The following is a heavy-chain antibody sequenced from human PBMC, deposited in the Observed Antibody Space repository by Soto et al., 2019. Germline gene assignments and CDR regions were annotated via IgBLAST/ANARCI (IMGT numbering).Heavy chain of an antibody. CDR1: GFTFSSYS. CDR3: ARDPTVTTPYAFDI. V-gene: IGHV3-48*01. D-gene: IGHD4-4*01. J-gene: IGHJ3*02. CDR2: ISSSSTI. Sequence: GGSLRLSCAASGFTFSSYSMNWVGQGPGKGLEWVSYISSSSTIYYADSVKGRFTISRDNAKNSLYLQMNSLRAEDTAVYYCARDPTVTTPYAFDIWGQGTMVTVSS.